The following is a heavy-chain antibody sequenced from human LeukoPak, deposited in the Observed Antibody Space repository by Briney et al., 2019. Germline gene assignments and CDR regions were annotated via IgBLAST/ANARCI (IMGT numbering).Heavy chain of an antibody. D-gene: IGHD2-2*01. Sequence: PGGSLRLSCAASGFTFSSYGMHWDRQAPGKGLEWVAFIRYDGSNKYYADSVKGRFTISRDNSKNTLYLQMNSLRAEDTAVYYCAKDMRPIVVVAAAMRPDYWGQGTLVTVSS. J-gene: IGHJ4*02. CDR1: GFTFSSYG. CDR3: AKDMRPIVVVAAAMRPDY. CDR2: IRYDGSNK. V-gene: IGHV3-30*02.